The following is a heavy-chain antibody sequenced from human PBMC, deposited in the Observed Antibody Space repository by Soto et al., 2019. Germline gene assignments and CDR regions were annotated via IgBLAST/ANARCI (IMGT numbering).Heavy chain of an antibody. J-gene: IGHJ3*01. CDR1: GYDFTNYW. Sequence: GESLKISCKGSGYDFTNYWIGWVRQMPGKGLEWMGIISPGDSNTRHSPSFQGQVSISADRSISTAYLQWSSLKASDTAIYYCARHFAQTAYRTFDVWGQGTMVTVSS. CDR2: ISPGDSNT. V-gene: IGHV5-51*01. CDR3: ARHFAQTAYRTFDV. D-gene: IGHD2-21*01.